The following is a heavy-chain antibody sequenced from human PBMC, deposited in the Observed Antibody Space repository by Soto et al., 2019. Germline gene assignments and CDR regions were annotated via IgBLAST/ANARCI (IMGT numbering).Heavy chain of an antibody. J-gene: IGHJ4*02. V-gene: IGHV4-59*12. CDR1: GGSISSYY. CDR2: IYYSGST. D-gene: IGHD2-2*01. Sequence: SETLSLTCTVSGGSISSYYWSWIRQPPGKGLEWIGYIYYSGSTNYNPSLKSRVTISVDTSKNQFSLKLSSVTAADTAVYYCARGRGVVTAATEDYWGQGTLVTVSS. CDR3: ARGRGVVTAATEDY.